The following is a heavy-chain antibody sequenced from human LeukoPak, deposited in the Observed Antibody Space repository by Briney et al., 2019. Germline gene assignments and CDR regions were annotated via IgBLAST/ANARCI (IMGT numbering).Heavy chain of an antibody. J-gene: IGHJ4*02. V-gene: IGHV3-30*02. D-gene: IGHD4-11*01. CDR2: IQYDGNNK. CDR1: GFTFSRSG. Sequence: GGSLRLSCAASGFTFSRSGMHWVRQAPGKGLEWVTFIQYDGNNKYYADSVKGRFTISSDNSKNTLYLQMNSLRAEDTAVYYCAKDLRGYSNEFDYWGQGTLVTVSS. CDR3: AKDLRGYSNEFDY.